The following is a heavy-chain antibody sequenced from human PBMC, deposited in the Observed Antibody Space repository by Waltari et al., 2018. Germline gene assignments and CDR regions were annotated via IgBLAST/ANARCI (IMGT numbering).Heavy chain of an antibody. CDR3: AKDSAHRFTSLFDY. CDR1: GFTFSSYA. J-gene: IGHJ4*02. V-gene: IGHV3-23*01. CDR2: ISGSGGST. D-gene: IGHD3-16*01. Sequence: EVQLLESGGGLVQPGGSLRISCAASGFTFSSYAMSWVRQAPGKGLEWVSAISGSGGSTYYADSVKGRLTISRDNSKNTLYLQMNSLRAEDTAVYYCAKDSAHRFTSLFDYWGQGTLVTVSS.